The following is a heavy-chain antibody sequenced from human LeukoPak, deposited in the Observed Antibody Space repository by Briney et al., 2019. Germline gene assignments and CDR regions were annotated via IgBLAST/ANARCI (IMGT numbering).Heavy chain of an antibody. CDR3: ARDLVGDYGDYGYFDY. V-gene: IGHV7-4-1*02. Sequence: ASVKVSCKASGYTFTSYAMNWVRQAPGQGLEWMGWINTNTGNPTYAQGFTGRFVFSLDTSVSTAYLQISSLKAEDTAVYYCARDLVGDYGDYGYFDYWGQGTLVTVSS. CDR1: GYTFTSYA. J-gene: IGHJ4*02. CDR2: INTNTGNP. D-gene: IGHD4-17*01.